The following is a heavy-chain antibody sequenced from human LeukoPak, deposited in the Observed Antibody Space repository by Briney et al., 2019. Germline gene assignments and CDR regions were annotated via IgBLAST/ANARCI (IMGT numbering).Heavy chain of an antibody. V-gene: IGHV3-30*04. CDR2: ISYDGSNK. D-gene: IGHD3-10*01. CDR1: GFTFSSYA. CDR3: ARVAITMVRGVIITDYYYYYMDV. J-gene: IGHJ6*03. Sequence: PGGSLRLSCAASGFTFSSYAMHWVRQAPGKGLEWVAVISYDGSNKYYADSVKGRFTISRDNSKNTLYLQMNSLRAEDTAVYYCARVAITMVRGVIITDYYYYYMDVWGKGTTVTVSS.